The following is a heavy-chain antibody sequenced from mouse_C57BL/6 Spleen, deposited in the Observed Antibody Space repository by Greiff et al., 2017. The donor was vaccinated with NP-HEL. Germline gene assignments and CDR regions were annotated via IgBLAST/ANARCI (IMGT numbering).Heavy chain of an antibody. Sequence: SGTVLARPGASVKMSCKTSGYTFTSYWMHWVKQRPGQGLEWIGAIYPGNSDTSYNQKFKGKAKLTAVTSASTAYMELSSLTNEDSAVYYCTREDYYGNYVDFDYWGQGTTLTVSS. J-gene: IGHJ2*01. CDR1: GYTFTSYW. V-gene: IGHV1-5*01. CDR2: IYPGNSDT. CDR3: TREDYYGNYVDFDY. D-gene: IGHD2-1*01.